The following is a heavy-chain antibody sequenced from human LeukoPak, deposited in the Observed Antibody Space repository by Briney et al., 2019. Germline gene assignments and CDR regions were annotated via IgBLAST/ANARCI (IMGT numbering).Heavy chain of an antibody. J-gene: IGHJ3*02. Sequence: SGGSLRLSCAASGFTFSSYSMNWVRQAPGKGLEWVSSISSSSSYIYYADSVKGRFTISRDNAKNSLYLQMNSLRAEDTAVYYCARYCSSTSCYGAFDIWGQGTMVTVSS. CDR2: ISSSSSYI. D-gene: IGHD2-2*01. CDR1: GFTFSSYS. V-gene: IGHV3-21*01. CDR3: ARYCSSTSCYGAFDI.